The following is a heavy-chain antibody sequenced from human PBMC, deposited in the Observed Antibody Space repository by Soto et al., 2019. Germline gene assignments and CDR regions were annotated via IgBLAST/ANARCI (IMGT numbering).Heavy chain of an antibody. CDR3: ARGERNWNYVLPYYYYYGMDV. CDR2: ISAYNGNT. Sequence: ASVKVSCKASGYTFTSYGISWVRQATGQGLEWMGWISAYNGNTNYAQKLQGRVTMTTDTSTSTAYMELRSLRSDDTAVYYCARGERNWNYVLPYYYYYGMDVWGQGTTVTVSS. J-gene: IGHJ6*02. D-gene: IGHD1-7*01. CDR1: GYTFTSYG. V-gene: IGHV1-18*04.